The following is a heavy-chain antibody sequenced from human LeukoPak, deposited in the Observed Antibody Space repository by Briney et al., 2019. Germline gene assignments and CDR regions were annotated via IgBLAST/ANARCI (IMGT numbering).Heavy chain of an antibody. CDR2: IYNSGTT. D-gene: IGHD5-24*01. Sequence: PSQTLSLTCTVSGGSISSDDYYWRWIRRPPGKGLEWNGYIYNSGTTCYHPALKSRVTISIDTSKNQFSLTLSSVTAADTALYYCARAPIITNSWYWFDHWGQGTLVTVSS. J-gene: IGHJ5*02. CDR1: GGSISSDDYY. CDR3: ARAPIITNSWYWFDH. V-gene: IGHV4-30-4*01.